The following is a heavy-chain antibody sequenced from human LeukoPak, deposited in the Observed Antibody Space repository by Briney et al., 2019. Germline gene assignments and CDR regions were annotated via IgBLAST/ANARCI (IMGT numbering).Heavy chain of an antibody. J-gene: IGHJ6*02. CDR1: GFTFDDYA. D-gene: IGHD3-3*01. Sequence: GRSLRLSCAAPGFTFDDYAMHWVRQAPGKGLEWVSGISWNSGSIGYADSVKGRFTISRDNAKNSLYLQMNSLRAEDTALYYCARVEARSYDEACYYYYGMDVWGQGTTVTVSS. CDR2: ISWNSGSI. V-gene: IGHV3-9*01. CDR3: ARVEARSYDEACYYYYGMDV.